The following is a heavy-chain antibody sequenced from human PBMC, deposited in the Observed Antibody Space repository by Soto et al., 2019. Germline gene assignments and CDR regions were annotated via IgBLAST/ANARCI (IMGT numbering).Heavy chain of an antibody. CDR1: GGSISSINW. V-gene: IGHV4-4*02. CDR3: ARAHYGDYGYGMDV. D-gene: IGHD4-17*01. CDR2: IYHSGST. Sequence: ASETLSLTCAVSGGSISSINWWSWDRQPRGKGLEWIGEIYHSGSTYYNPSLKSRVTISVDRSKNQFSLKLSSVTAADTAVYYCARAHYGDYGYGMDVWGQGTTVTVSS. J-gene: IGHJ6*02.